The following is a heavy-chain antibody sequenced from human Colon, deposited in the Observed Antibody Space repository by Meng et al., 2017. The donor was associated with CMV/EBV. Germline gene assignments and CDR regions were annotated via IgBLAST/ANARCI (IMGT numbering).Heavy chain of an antibody. D-gene: IGHD2-2*01. V-gene: IGHV3-53*01. CDR3: ARVGKCRGSSCYGTWFDP. Sequence: GESLKISCTASGFTFHDYSIHWVRQAPGKGLEWVAILYVGHTTFYADSVRGRFTISRDDSKNTLHLHMDSLRAEDTAVYFCARVGKCRGSSCYGTWFDPWGQGTLVTVSS. J-gene: IGHJ5*02. CDR1: GFTFHDYS. CDR2: LYVGHTT.